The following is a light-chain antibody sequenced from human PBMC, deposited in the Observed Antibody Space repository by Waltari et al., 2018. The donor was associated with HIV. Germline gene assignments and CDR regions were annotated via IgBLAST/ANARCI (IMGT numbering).Light chain of an antibody. Sequence: SSELTQPPSVSVSPGQTVRITCSGDALPTQYTSWYQQKPGQPPFLVMYKDTKRSSVTPERCSGARSGTTVTLTITAGRAEDEADYYCQSGDNKLTSVFFGGGTRLTVL. J-gene: IGLJ2*01. CDR2: KDT. V-gene: IGLV3-25*03. CDR3: QSGDNKLTSVF. CDR1: ALPTQY.